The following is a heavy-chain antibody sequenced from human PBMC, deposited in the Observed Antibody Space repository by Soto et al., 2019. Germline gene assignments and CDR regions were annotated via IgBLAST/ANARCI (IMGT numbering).Heavy chain of an antibody. Sequence: QVQLVESGGGVVQPGRSLRLSCAASGFTFSSYAMHWVRQAPGKGRAWVAVISYDGSNKYYADSVKGRFTISRDNSKNTLYLQMNSLRAQDTAVYYCARAKYGDYRTNRIDYSGQGTLVTVSS. CDR2: ISYDGSNK. CDR3: ARAKYGDYRTNRIDY. D-gene: IGHD4-17*01. V-gene: IGHV3-30-3*01. J-gene: IGHJ4*02. CDR1: GFTFSSYA.